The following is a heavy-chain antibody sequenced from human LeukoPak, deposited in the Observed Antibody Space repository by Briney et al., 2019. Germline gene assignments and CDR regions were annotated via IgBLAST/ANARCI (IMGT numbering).Heavy chain of an antibody. CDR2: ISSTSSYI. Sequence: GGSLRLSCAASGFTFSSYSINWVRQAPGKGLEWVSSISSTSSYIYYIDSVKARFTISRDNAKNSLYLQMNSLRAEDTAVYYCARMRDDNLDYWGQGTLVTVSS. CDR3: ARMRDDNLDY. CDR1: GFTFSSYS. D-gene: IGHD5-24*01. J-gene: IGHJ4*02. V-gene: IGHV3-21*01.